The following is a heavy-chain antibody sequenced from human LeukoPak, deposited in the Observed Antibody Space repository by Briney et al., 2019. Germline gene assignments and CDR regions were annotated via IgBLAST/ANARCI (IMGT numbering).Heavy chain of an antibody. CDR2: INPNSGDT. Sequence: GASVKVSCKASGYTFTSYGISWVRQAPGQGLEWMGWINPNSGDTNYAQKFQGRVTMTRDTSISTAHMELSRLRSDDTAVYYCARANPLYCSSTTCLFDYWGQGTLVTVSS. D-gene: IGHD2-2*01. V-gene: IGHV1-2*02. CDR3: ARANPLYCSSTTCLFDY. J-gene: IGHJ4*02. CDR1: GYTFTSYG.